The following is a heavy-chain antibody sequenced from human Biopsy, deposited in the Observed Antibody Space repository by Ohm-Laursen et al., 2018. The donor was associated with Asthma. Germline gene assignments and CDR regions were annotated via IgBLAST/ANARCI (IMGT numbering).Heavy chain of an antibody. Sequence: SLRLSCSAFGFSFSNFAIHWVRQAPGKGLEWVGVISKDASTQDYADSVKGRFTMARDNSKNTLDLQMNSLREEDTAVYYCVRDSTDDAFDIWGKGTVVSVSS. CDR2: ISKDASTQ. CDR3: VRDSTDDAFDI. D-gene: IGHD1-1*01. V-gene: IGHV3-30*01. CDR1: GFSFSNFA. J-gene: IGHJ3*02.